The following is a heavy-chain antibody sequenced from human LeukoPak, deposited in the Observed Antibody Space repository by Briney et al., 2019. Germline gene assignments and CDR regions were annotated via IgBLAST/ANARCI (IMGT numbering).Heavy chain of an antibody. V-gene: IGHV5-51*01. CDR1: GYSFTSYW. D-gene: IGHD1-1*01. CDR3: ARLRLGFLWNPNDY. J-gene: IGHJ4*02. Sequence: GGSLRLSCKGSGYSFTSYWIGWVRQMPGKGLEWMGIIYPGDSDTSYGPSFQGQVTISADKSISTAYLQWSSLKASDTAMYYCARLRLGFLWNPNDYWGQGTLVTVSS. CDR2: IYPGDSDT.